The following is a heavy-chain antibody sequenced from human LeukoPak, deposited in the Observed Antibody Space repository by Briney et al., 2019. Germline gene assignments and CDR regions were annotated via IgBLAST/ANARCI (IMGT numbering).Heavy chain of an antibody. CDR3: ARVDPKAPGDYS. Sequence: GGSLRLSCAASGFTFSSYWMHWVRQAPGKGLVWDSRINSDGSSTKYADSVKGRFTISRDNAKNTLYVQMNNLRAGDTAVYYCARVDPKAPGDYSWGRGTLVTVSS. D-gene: IGHD2-2*03. CDR1: GFTFSSYW. CDR2: INSDGSST. J-gene: IGHJ4*02. V-gene: IGHV3-74*03.